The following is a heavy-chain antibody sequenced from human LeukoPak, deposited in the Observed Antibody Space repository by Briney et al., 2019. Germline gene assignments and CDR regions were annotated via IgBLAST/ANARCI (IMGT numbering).Heavy chain of an antibody. CDR3: ARSTTLLWFGEFPGFDL. CDR1: GYTFTSYA. Sequence: ASVKVSCKASGYTFTSYAMHWVRQAPGQRLEWMGWINAGNGNTKYSQKFQGRVTITRDTSASTAYMELSSLRSEDTAVYYCARSTTLLWFGEFPGFDLWGRGTLVTVSS. D-gene: IGHD3-10*01. V-gene: IGHV1-3*01. CDR2: INAGNGNT. J-gene: IGHJ2*01.